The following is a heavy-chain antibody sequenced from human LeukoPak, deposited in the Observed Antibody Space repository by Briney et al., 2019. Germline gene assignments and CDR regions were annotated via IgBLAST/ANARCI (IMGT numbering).Heavy chain of an antibody. V-gene: IGHV4-34*01. D-gene: IGHD1-1*01. Sequence: SETLSLTCAVYGGSFSGYYWSWIRQPPGKGLEWIGSIYYSGSTYYNPSLKSRVTISVDTSKNQFSLKLSSVTAADTAVYYCARQLYYPKWNLDYRGQGTLVTVSS. J-gene: IGHJ4*02. CDR1: GGSFSGYY. CDR2: IYYSGST. CDR3: ARQLYYPKWNLDY.